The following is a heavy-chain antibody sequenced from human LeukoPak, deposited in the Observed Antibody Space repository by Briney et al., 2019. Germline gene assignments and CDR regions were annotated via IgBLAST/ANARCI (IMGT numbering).Heavy chain of an antibody. CDR2: IYISGST. CDR3: ARDTPRRYCSSTSCSDY. Sequence: SETLSLTCTVSGGSISSGSYYWSWIRQPAGKGLEWIGRIYISGSTNYNPSLKSRVTISVDTSKNQFSLKLSSVTAADTAVYYCARDTPRRYCSSTSCSDYWGQGTLVTVSS. CDR1: GGSISSGSYY. D-gene: IGHD2-2*01. J-gene: IGHJ4*02. V-gene: IGHV4-61*02.